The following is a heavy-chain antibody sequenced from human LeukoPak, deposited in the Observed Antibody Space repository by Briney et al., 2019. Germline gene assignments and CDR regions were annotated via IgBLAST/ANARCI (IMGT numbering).Heavy chain of an antibody. Sequence: PGGSLRLSCAASGFTVSSNYMSWVRRAPGKGLEWVSVIYSGGSTYYADSVKGRFTISRHNSKNTLYLQMNSLRAEDTAVYYCASVPPYSSGWGSLSDYWGQGTLVTVSS. CDR1: GFTVSSNY. J-gene: IGHJ4*02. V-gene: IGHV3-53*01. CDR3: ASVPPYSSGWGSLSDY. CDR2: IYSGGST. D-gene: IGHD6-19*01.